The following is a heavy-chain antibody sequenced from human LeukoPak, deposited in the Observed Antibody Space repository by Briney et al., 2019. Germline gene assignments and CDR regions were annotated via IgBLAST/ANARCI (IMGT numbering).Heavy chain of an antibody. J-gene: IGHJ6*02. CDR1: GGSISRYY. CDR3: ARDRGYSGYDYYGMDV. V-gene: IGHV4-59*01. D-gene: IGHD5-12*01. Sequence: SETLSLTCTVSGGSISRYYWNWIRQPPGKGLEWIGYIYYTGDTNYTPPLKSRVTISVDTSKTQFSLKLTSVTAADTAVYYCARDRGYSGYDYYGMDVWGQGTTVTVSS. CDR2: IYYTGDT.